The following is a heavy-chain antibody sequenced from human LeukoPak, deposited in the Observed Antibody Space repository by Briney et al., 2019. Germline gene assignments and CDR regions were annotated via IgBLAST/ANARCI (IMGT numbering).Heavy chain of an antibody. CDR2: INTQGTYT. D-gene: IGHD2-15*01. Sequence: GGSLRLSCAVSGITFSSYWMHWVRHDPGRGLLWVSRINTQGTYTNYADSVKGRFTISRDNVKNTLYLQMSSLRADDTAVYYCVIDLGDYNDFWGQGTLVSVSS. CDR3: VIDLGDYNDF. V-gene: IGHV3-74*01. CDR1: GITFSSYW. J-gene: IGHJ4*02.